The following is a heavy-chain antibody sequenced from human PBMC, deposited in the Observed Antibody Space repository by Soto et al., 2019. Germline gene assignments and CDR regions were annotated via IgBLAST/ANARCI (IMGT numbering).Heavy chain of an antibody. J-gene: IGHJ4*02. CDR3: ATRSPAFDY. CDR2: ITTDKGKT. V-gene: IGHV1-18*01. CDR1: GYTFTSYG. Sequence: QVQLVQSGPEVKQPGASVKVSCKTSGYTFTSYGISWVRLAPGQGLEWMGWITTDKGKTTYAQKFQGRVTMTTDTSTSTAYMEMRSLRSDDTAVYYCATRSPAFDYWGQGTLVTVSS.